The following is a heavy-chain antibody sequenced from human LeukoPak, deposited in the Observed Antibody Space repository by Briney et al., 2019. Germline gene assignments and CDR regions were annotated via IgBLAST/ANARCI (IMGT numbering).Heavy chain of an antibody. D-gene: IGHD6-19*01. CDR2: ICSSGST. V-gene: IGHV4-4*08. J-gene: IGHJ3*02. CDR1: TCSISSYY. CDR3: ARAMAVAGNAVGI. Sequence: SETLSFTGTVSTCSISSYYWSWIRPPPGKGLEWFGYICSSGSTNYNPHLQRRVTISGGSCTCEFSMKLSSVVAADTAVYYCARAMAVAGNAVGIWGQGTTGTLS.